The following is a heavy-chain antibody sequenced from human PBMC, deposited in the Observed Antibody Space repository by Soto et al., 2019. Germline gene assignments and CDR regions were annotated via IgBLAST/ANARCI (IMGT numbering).Heavy chain of an antibody. J-gene: IGHJ4*02. D-gene: IGHD6-13*01. V-gene: IGHV3-23*01. Sequence: PGGSLRLSCAASGFTFSSYAMSWVRQAPGKGLEWVSAISGSGGSTYYADSVKGRFTISRDNSKNTLYLQMNSLRAEDTAVYYCAKDKTDSSSWPPLFDYWGQGTLVTVSS. CDR2: ISGSGGST. CDR3: AKDKTDSSSWPPLFDY. CDR1: GFTFSSYA.